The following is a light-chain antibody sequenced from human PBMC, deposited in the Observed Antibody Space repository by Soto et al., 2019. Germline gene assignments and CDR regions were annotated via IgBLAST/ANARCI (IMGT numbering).Light chain of an antibody. V-gene: IGKV1-27*01. CDR3: QKYNSAPYT. J-gene: IGKJ2*01. Sequence: DIQMTQSPSSLSPSVGDRVTITCRASQGISNYVAWYQQKPGKVPKLLIYAASTLQSGVPSRFSGSGSGTDFTITISSLQPEDVATYYSQKYNSAPYTFGQGTKLEIK. CDR2: AAS. CDR1: QGISNY.